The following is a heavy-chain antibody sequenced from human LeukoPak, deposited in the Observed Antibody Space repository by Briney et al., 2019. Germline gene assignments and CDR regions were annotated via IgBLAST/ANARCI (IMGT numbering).Heavy chain of an antibody. CDR3: AIYSSSWYFDY. D-gene: IGHD6-13*01. Sequence: KPSETLSLTCTVSGGSISSSRYYWGWIRQPPGKGLEWIGSIYYSGSTYYNPSLKSRVTISVDTSKNQFSLKLSSVTAADTAVYYCAIYSSSWYFDYWGQGTLVTVSS. CDR1: GGSISSSRYY. V-gene: IGHV4-39*07. J-gene: IGHJ4*02. CDR2: IYYSGST.